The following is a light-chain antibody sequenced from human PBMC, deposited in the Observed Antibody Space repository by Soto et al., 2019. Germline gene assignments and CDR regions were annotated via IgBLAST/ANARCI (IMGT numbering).Light chain of an antibody. CDR1: QGISTW. CDR3: QQANSFPIT. J-gene: IGKJ5*01. CDR2: SSS. Sequence: DIQMTQSPSFVSASVGDRVTIACRASQGISTWVVWYQQKPGAAPKLLIHSSSNLQSGVPSRFSGSGSGTDFTLTISSLQPEDCAIYFCQQANSFPITFGQGTRLEIK. V-gene: IGKV1-12*01.